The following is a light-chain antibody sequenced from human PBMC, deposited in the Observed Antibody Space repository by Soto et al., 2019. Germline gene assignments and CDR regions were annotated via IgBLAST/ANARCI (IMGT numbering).Light chain of an antibody. Sequence: EIVLTQSPGTLSLSPGERATLSCRASQSVSSSFLAWYQQKPGQAPRLLISGASTRATGIPDRFSGSGSGTDFTLSISRLEPEDFAVYYCHHYGTAWTFGHGTKVEV. J-gene: IGKJ1*01. CDR1: QSVSSSF. CDR2: GAS. CDR3: HHYGTAWT. V-gene: IGKV3-20*01.